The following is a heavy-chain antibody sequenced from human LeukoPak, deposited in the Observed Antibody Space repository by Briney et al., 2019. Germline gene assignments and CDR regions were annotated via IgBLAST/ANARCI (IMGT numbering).Heavy chain of an antibody. J-gene: IGHJ4*02. V-gene: IGHV3-7*01. CDR2: INQDGTEK. Sequence: GVSLRLSCAASEFIFGAYWMTWVRQAPGKGLEWVAHINQDGTEKYYMDSVKGRFTISRDNAKKSLFLQMNSLTAEDTALYYCVRSLERFGTRDYWGQGTLVTVSS. CDR1: EFIFGAYW. CDR3: VRSLERFGTRDY. D-gene: IGHD3-10*01.